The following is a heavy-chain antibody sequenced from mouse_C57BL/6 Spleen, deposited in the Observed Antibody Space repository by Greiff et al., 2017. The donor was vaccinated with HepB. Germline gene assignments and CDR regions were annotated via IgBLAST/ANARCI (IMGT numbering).Heavy chain of an antibody. CDR2: IFPGSGST. J-gene: IGHJ3*01. D-gene: IGHD2-4*01. Sequence: QVQLKESGPELVKPGASVKISCKASGYTFTDYYINWVKQRPGQGLEWIGWIFPGSGSTYYNEKFKGKATLTVDKSSSTAYMLLSSLTSEDSAVYFCARQGDYDGTWFAYWGQGTLVTVSA. CDR1: GYTFTDYY. CDR3: ARQGDYDGTWFAY. V-gene: IGHV1-75*01.